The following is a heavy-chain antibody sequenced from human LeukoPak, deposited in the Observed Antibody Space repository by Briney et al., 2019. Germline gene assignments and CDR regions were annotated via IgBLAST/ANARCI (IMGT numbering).Heavy chain of an antibody. J-gene: IGHJ6*02. CDR2: IYYSGST. CDR3: ASHYYGMDV. V-gene: IGHV4-39*01. CDR1: GGSISSSSYY. Sequence: SETLSLTCTVSGGSISSSSYYWGWIRQPPGKGLEWIGSIYYSGSTYYNPSLKSRVTISADTPKNQFSLKVRSVTAADTAVCYCASHYYGMDVWGQGTTVTVSS.